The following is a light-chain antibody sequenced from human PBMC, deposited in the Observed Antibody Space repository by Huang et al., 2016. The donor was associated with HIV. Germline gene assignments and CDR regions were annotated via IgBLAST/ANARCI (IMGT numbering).Light chain of an antibody. Sequence: DIQMTQSPSTLSASVGDRVTITCRASQSIDSYLAWYQQKPGKAPKLLIYDASSLDSGVPSGFSGSGSGAEFTLTISSLQPDNFATYYCQQYHSYPGTFGQGTKVEIK. J-gene: IGKJ1*01. CDR2: DAS. CDR3: QQYHSYPGT. V-gene: IGKV1-5*01. CDR1: QSIDSY.